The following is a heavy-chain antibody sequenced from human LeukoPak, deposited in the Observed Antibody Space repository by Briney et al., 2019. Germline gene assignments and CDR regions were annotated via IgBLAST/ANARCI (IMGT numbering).Heavy chain of an antibody. J-gene: IGHJ6*03. V-gene: IGHV3-23*01. Sequence: PGGSLRLPCAACRFTLSSYPMSCLPQAPGKGLEWVTAMSGSGCSTYYTDSVEGLFTISRDNYKNTLYLQMNSLRAEDTAVYYCARAPYYYDSSGPNYYYYYYMDVWGKGTTVTVSS. D-gene: IGHD3-22*01. CDR2: MSGSGCST. CDR3: ARAPYYYDSSGPNYYYYYYMDV. CDR1: RFTLSSYP.